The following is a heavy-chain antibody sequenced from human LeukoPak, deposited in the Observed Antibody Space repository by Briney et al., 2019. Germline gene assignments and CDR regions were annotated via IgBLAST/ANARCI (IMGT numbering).Heavy chain of an antibody. J-gene: IGHJ4*02. CDR3: TTWNYDILTGYSI. V-gene: IGHV3-15*07. CDR1: GFTFSTAW. Sequence: GGSLRLSCAASGFTFSTAWMIWVRQAPGKGLEWVGRIKSKTHGGTTDYAAAVKGRFTISRDDSKSTLYLQMNSLKTEDTALYYCTTWNYDILTGYSIWGQGTLVTVSS. CDR2: IKSKTHGGTT. D-gene: IGHD3-9*01.